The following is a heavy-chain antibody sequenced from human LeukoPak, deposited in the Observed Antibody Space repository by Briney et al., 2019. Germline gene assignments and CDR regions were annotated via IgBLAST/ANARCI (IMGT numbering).Heavy chain of an antibody. CDR3: ARYPFDGYNYYFDY. J-gene: IGHJ4*02. D-gene: IGHD5-24*01. CDR2: IYYSGSS. Sequence: PSETLSLTCTVSGASISGYYWGWIRQPPGKGLEWIGYIYYSGSSNYNPSLKSRVTISVDTSKNQFSLKLSSVTAADTAVYYCARYPFDGYNYYFDYWGQGTLVTVSS. V-gene: IGHV4-59*01. CDR1: GASISGYY.